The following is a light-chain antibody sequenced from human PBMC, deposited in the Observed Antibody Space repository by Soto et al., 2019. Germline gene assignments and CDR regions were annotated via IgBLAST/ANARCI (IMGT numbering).Light chain of an antibody. V-gene: IGKV3-20*01. J-gene: IGKJ2*01. CDR3: QQYGSSSYT. CDR1: QSVSSSY. CDR2: GAS. Sequence: ELVLTQSPGTLSLFPGERATLSCRASQSVSSSYLAWYQQKPGQAPRLLIYGASSRATGIPDRFSGSGSGTDFTLTISRLEPEDFAVYYCQQYGSSSYTFGQGTKLEIK.